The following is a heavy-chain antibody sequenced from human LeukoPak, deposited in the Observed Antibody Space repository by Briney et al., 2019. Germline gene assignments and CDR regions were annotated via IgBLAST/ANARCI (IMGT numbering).Heavy chain of an antibody. Sequence: SETLSLTCTVSGASIRSGDYYWSWIRQLPGKGLEWIGYIYDSGSTYYNPSLKSRITISVDTSENRFSLELSSVTATDTAVYYCARDCSGGSCYGAFDIWGQGTMVTVSS. J-gene: IGHJ3*02. CDR3: ARDCSGGSCYGAFDI. CDR1: GASIRSGDYY. CDR2: IYDSGST. D-gene: IGHD2-15*01. V-gene: IGHV4-30-4*01.